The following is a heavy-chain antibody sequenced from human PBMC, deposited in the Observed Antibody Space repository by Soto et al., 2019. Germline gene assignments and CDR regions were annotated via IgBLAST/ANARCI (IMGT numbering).Heavy chain of an antibody. D-gene: IGHD5-12*01. CDR3: ASISGYDFPSDDAFDI. V-gene: IGHV4-59*01. J-gene: IGHJ3*02. CDR1: GGSISSYY. Sequence: PSETLSLTCTVSGGSISSYYWSWIRQPPGKGLEWIGYIYYSGSTNYNPSLKSRVTISVDTSKNQFSLKLSSVTAADTAVYYCASISGYDFPSDDAFDIWGQGTMVTVSS. CDR2: IYYSGST.